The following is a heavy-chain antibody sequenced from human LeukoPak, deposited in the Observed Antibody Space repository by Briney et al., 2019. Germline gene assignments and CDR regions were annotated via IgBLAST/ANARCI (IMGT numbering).Heavy chain of an antibody. V-gene: IGHV3-23*01. D-gene: IGHD6-13*01. CDR3: AKDSPGYASSWYEDN. CDR1: GFIFSSYA. J-gene: IGHJ4*02. Sequence: GGSLRLACAGSGFIFSSYAVSWVRQAPGKGLEWVSVIGGSGADTFYAESVKGRFIISRDNSKNKVCLQLNSLRAEDTAVYYCAKDSPGYASSWYEDNWGQGTLVTVAS. CDR2: IGGSGADT.